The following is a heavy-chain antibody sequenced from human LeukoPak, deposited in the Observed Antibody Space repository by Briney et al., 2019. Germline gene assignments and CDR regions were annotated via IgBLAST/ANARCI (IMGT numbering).Heavy chain of an antibody. CDR3: ARSGGEWYYYYYMDV. CDR2: INHSGST. D-gene: IGHD3-10*01. V-gene: IGHV4-39*07. CDR1: GGSISSSSYY. Sequence: SETLSLTCTVSGGSISSSSYYWSWIRQPPGKGLEWIGEINHSGSTNYNPSLKSRVTISVDTSKNQFSLKLSSVTAADTAVYYCARSGGEWYYYYYMDVWGKGTTVTISS. J-gene: IGHJ6*03.